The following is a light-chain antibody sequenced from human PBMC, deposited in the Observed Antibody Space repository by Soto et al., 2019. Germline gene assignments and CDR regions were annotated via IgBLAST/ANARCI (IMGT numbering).Light chain of an antibody. CDR1: SSDVGSYNY. CDR3: RSYTNSTTQV. CDR2: EVR. Sequence: QSALTQPASVSGSPGQSITISCTGTSSDVGSYNYVSWYQQHPGKAPKLMIYEVRNRPSGVSDRFSGSKSGKTASLTIFGLQAEDEADYYCRSYTNSTTQVFGGGTKLTVL. V-gene: IGLV2-14*01. J-gene: IGLJ2*01.